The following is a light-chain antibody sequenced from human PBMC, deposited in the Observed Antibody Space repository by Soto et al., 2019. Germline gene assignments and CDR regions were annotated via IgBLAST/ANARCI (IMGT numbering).Light chain of an antibody. Sequence: QSVLTQPASVSGSPGQSITISCTGTSSDIGGYNFVSWYQQHPGNAPNLIIYDVASRPSGVSDRFSGSKSGNAASLTISGLQAEGEALYYCNSYTTSGAIVFGGGTKLTFL. V-gene: IGLV2-14*03. J-gene: IGLJ3*02. CDR1: SSDIGGYNF. CDR3: NSYTTSGAIV. CDR2: DVA.